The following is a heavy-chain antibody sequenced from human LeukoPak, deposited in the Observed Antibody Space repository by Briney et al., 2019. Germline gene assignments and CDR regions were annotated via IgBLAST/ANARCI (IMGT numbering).Heavy chain of an antibody. V-gene: IGHV3-48*03. CDR1: GFTFSSYE. J-gene: IGHJ4*02. CDR3: ARVYYYDSSGYQDFYFDY. D-gene: IGHD3-22*01. Sequence: GGSLRLSCAASGFTFSSYEMIWVRQAPGKGLEWISYIGSSGSAIYYADSVKGRFTISRENAKNSLYLQMNSLRAEDTAVYYCARVYYYDSSGYQDFYFDYWGQGALVTVSS. CDR2: IGSSGSAI.